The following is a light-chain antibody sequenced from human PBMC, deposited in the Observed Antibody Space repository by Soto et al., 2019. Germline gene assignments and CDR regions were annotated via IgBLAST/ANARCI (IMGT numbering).Light chain of an antibody. V-gene: IGKV1-33*01. J-gene: IGKJ5*01. Sequence: DIQMTQSPSSLSASVGDRVTITCRASQDISNYLNWYQQRPGKAPKLLIYDASNLERGVPSRFSATRSGTHFTFAITSLQPEDVATSYSQQSDSLPITFGQGTRLEI. CDR1: QDISNY. CDR2: DAS. CDR3: QQSDSLPIT.